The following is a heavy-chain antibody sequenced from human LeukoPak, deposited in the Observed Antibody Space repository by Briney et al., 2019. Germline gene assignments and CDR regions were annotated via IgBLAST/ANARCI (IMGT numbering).Heavy chain of an antibody. J-gene: IGHJ4*02. V-gene: IGHV3-23*01. Sequence: GGSLRLSCAASGSTFSSYAMSWVRQAPGKGLEWVSAISGSGGSTYYADSVKGRFTISRDNSKNTLYLQMNSLRAEDTAVYYCAKAGSSGWYVSLADYWGQGTLVTVSS. CDR1: GSTFSSYA. CDR3: AKAGSSGWYVSLADY. D-gene: IGHD6-19*01. CDR2: ISGSGGST.